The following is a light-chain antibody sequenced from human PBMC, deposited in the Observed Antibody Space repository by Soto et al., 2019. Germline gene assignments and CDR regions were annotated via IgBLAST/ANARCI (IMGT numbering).Light chain of an antibody. CDR1: QSVSSNY. J-gene: IGKJ4*01. Sequence: EIVLTQSSGTLSLSPGERVTLSCRASQSVSSNYLAWYQQKSGQAPRLLIYRASTRATGIPDRFSGSGSGTYFSLIISRLEPEDSALYYCQQSAASPLTFGGGTKLEIK. CDR2: RAS. V-gene: IGKV3-20*01. CDR3: QQSAASPLT.